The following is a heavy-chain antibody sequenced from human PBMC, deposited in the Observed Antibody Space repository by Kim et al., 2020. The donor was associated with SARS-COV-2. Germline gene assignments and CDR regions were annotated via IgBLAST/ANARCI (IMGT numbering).Heavy chain of an antibody. Sequence: NYNPPLKSRVSTSVNTSKNQFSLKLSSVTAADTAVYYCASCGTCYPSLEYWGQGALVTVSS. D-gene: IGHD2-15*01. V-gene: IGHV4-59*01. CDR3: ASCGTCYPSLEY. J-gene: IGHJ4*02.